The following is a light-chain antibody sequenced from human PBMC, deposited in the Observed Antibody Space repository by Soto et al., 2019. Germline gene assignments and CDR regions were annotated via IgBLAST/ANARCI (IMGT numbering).Light chain of an antibody. V-gene: IGKV1-6*01. Sequence: AIQMTQSPSSLSASVGDRVTITCRASQGIRNGLDWFQQKPGKAPKLLIYAASNLQSGVPARFSGSGSGTDFTLTISSLQPEDFATYYCLQKYFYPFTFGPGTKVDIK. CDR1: QGIRNG. CDR3: LQKYFYPFT. CDR2: AAS. J-gene: IGKJ3*01.